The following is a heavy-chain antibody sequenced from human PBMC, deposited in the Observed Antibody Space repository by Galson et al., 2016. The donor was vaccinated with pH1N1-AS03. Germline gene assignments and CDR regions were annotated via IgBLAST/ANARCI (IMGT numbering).Heavy chain of an antibody. CDR3: ATGIVGAPAAFDM. Sequence: SCKASGYTFTSYGITWVRQAPGHGFEWMGGIIPVLGTSTNGKRFQGRVTITADESTTTSYMELSSLRHDDTAVYYCATGIVGAPAAFDMWGQGTLVTVSS. CDR1: GYTFTSYG. CDR2: IIPVLGTS. J-gene: IGHJ3*02. D-gene: IGHD1-26*01. V-gene: IGHV1-69*01.